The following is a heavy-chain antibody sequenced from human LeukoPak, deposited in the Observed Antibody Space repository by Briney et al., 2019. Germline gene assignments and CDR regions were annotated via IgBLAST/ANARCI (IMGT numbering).Heavy chain of an antibody. V-gene: IGHV4-34*01. D-gene: IGHD2-2*01. J-gene: IGHJ5*02. CDR3: ARGYCSSTSCYQNWFDP. CDR2: INHSGST. Sequence: SETLSLTCAVYGGSFSGYYRSWIRQPPGKGLEWIGEINHSGSTNYNPSLKSRVTISVDTSKNQFSLKLSSVTAADTAVYYCARGYCSSTSCYQNWFDPWGQGTLVTVSS. CDR1: GGSFSGYY.